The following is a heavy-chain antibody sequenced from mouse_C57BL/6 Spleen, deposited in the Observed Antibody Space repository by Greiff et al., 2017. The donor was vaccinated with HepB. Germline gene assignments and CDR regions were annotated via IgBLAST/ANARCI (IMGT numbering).Heavy chain of an antibody. CDR1: GFTFSDYY. CDR3: ARERVYGSSAAWFAY. CDR2: INYDGSST. Sequence: EVKVEESEGGLVQPGSSMKLSCTASGFTFSDYYMAWVRQVPEKGLEWVANINYDGSSTYYLDSLKSRFIISRDNAKNILYLQMSSLKSEDTATYYCARERVYGSSAAWFAYWGQGTLVTVSA. J-gene: IGHJ3*01. V-gene: IGHV5-16*01. D-gene: IGHD1-1*01.